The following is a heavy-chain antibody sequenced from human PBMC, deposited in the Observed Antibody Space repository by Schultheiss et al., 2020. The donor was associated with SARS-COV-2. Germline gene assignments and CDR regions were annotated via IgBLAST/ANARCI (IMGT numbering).Heavy chain of an antibody. V-gene: IGHV4-59*12. J-gene: IGHJ6*02. CDR1: GGSISSYY. Sequence: SETLSLTCTISGGSISSYYWNWIRQSPGKGLEWIGYVYYSGITNYNPSLKSRVTISVETSKNQFSLKLSSVTAADTAVYYCARKPDFWSGRFYYYGMDVWGQGTTVTVSS. CDR2: VYYSGIT. CDR3: ARKPDFWSGRFYYYGMDV. D-gene: IGHD3-3*01.